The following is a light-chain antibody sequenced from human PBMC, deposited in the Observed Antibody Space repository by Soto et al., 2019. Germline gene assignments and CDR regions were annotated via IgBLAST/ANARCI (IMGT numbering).Light chain of an antibody. Sequence: DLQMTQSPSSLSASVGDSVTITCXASQSISTYLHWYQQKPGKAPNLLIYAASTLQSGVPSRFSGSGSGTDFTLTISSLQPEDFATYFCQHGYSTPLTFGGGTKVDI. J-gene: IGKJ4*01. CDR3: QHGYSTPLT. CDR2: AAS. V-gene: IGKV1-39*01. CDR1: QSISTY.